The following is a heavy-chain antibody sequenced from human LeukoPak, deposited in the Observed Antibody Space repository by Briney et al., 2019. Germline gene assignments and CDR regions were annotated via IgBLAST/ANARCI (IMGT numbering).Heavy chain of an antibody. J-gene: IGHJ4*02. Sequence: GGSLRLSCVVSGFPFKGYWMTWVRQSPGKGLDWVANIKPDGSETNYLDSVKGRFTISRDNARDSLFLEMNNLRVDDTAVYYCARDGGELWPLDEWGQGIPVTVSS. CDR2: IKPDGSET. D-gene: IGHD3-10*01. CDR1: GFPFKGYW. CDR3: ARDGGELWPLDE. V-gene: IGHV3-7*01.